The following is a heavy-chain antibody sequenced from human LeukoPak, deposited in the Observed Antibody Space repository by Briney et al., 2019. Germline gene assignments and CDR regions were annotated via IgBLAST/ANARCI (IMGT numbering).Heavy chain of an antibody. CDR1: GFTFNDHA. J-gene: IGHJ4*02. CDR3: ARVMRGLTDY. D-gene: IGHD2-8*01. V-gene: IGHV3-9*01. CDR2: ISWNSANI. Sequence: PGRSLRLSCAASGFTFNDHAMHWVRQAPGKGLEWVSGISWNSANIDYADSVKGRFTISRDDDKSSLYLQMNSLRAEDTAVYYCARVMRGLTDYWGQGTLVTVSS.